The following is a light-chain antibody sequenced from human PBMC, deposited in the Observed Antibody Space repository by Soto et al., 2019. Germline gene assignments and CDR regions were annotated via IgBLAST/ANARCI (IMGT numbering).Light chain of an antibody. CDR2: LAS. Sequence: VMTQSPAHLSVSAGDRGPPSGPASQSVSNNLAWYQQKPGQSPRLLFYLASTRAPGIPARFIAGGSGTEFTLTISSLQPDDFAAYYCQQYNNWPPTTFGQGTRLEIK. CDR1: QSVSNN. V-gene: IGKV3-15*01. CDR3: QQYNNWPPTT. J-gene: IGKJ5*01.